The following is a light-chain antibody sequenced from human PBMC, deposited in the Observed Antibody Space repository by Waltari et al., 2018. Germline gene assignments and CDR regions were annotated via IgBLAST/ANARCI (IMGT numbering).Light chain of an antibody. CDR3: SSFTTSSSWI. CDR1: ISDIGAYNH. J-gene: IGLJ2*01. Sequence: QSALTQPASVSGSPGQSITISCTGTISDIGAYNHFPWYQQYPGQAPKLLIFDVSDRPPGVFYRFSGSKSGNTASLTISGLQAEDEADYYCSSFTTSSSWIFGGGTKLTVL. V-gene: IGLV2-14*03. CDR2: DVS.